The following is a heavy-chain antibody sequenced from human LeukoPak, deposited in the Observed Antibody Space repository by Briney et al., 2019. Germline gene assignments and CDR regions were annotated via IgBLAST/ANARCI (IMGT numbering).Heavy chain of an antibody. Sequence: PSETLSLTCAVYGGSFSGYYWSWIRQPPGKGLEWIGEINHSGSTNYNPSLKSRVTISVDTSKNQFSLKLSSVTAADTAVYYCAREPLYYYDSTQGDWGQGTQVTVSS. CDR1: GGSFSGYY. J-gene: IGHJ4*02. CDR3: AREPLYYYDSTQGD. V-gene: IGHV4-34*01. CDR2: INHSGST. D-gene: IGHD3-22*01.